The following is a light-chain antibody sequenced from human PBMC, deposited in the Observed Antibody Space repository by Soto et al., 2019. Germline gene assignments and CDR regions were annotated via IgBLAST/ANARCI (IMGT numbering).Light chain of an antibody. CDR2: GAS. J-gene: IGKJ3*01. CDR3: QQYGSSPAIT. V-gene: IGKV3-20*01. CDR1: QSVSSSY. Sequence: EIVLTQSPGTLSLSPGERATLSCRASQSVSSSYLAWYQQKPGQAPRLLIYGASSRATGIPDRFSGSGSGTDFTLTISRLEPEDFEVYYCQQYGSSPAITCGPGTKVDIK.